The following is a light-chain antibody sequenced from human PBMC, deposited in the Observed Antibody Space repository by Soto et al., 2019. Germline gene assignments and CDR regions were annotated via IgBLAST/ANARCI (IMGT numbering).Light chain of an antibody. CDR2: AAS. V-gene: IGKV3-11*01. J-gene: IGKJ3*01. CDR1: QSVSSY. CDR3: QQRSNWPLT. Sequence: EIVLTQSPATLSLSPGERATLSYRASQSVSSYLAWYQQKPGQAPRLLIYAASNRATGIPARFSGSGSGTDFTLTISRLEPEDFSVYYCQQRSNWPLTFGRGTKVDIK.